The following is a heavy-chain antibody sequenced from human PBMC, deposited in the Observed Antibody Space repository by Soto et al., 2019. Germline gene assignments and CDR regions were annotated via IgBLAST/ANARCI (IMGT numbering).Heavy chain of an antibody. Sequence: EVQLLESGGGLVQPGGSLRLSCVASGFTFNKYAMSWVRQAPGRGLEWVSGISGSGYNTYYADSMKGRFTVSRDNPRSTLFLEMKSLGGEDTAMYYCAKDPYSNFGNWLDSWGQGTLVTVSS. D-gene: IGHD4-4*01. V-gene: IGHV3-23*01. J-gene: IGHJ5*01. CDR2: ISGSGYNT. CDR3: AKDPYSNFGNWLDS. CDR1: GFTFNKYA.